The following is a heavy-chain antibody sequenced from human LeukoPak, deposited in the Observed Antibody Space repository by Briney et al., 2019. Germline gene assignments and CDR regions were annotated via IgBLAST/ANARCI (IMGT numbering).Heavy chain of an antibody. CDR3: ARDLRRSVVAGTYYYYYGMDV. D-gene: IGHD6-19*01. CDR2: INHSGGT. CDR1: PGSFSAHY. V-gene: IGHV4-34*01. J-gene: IGHJ6*02. Sequence: SETLSLTCTVYPGSFSAHYWSWIRQPPGKGLEWIGEINHSGGTNYNPSLKSRVTMSVDTSKNQFSLKLSSVTAADTAVYYCARDLRRSVVAGTYYYYYGMDVWGQGTTVTVSS.